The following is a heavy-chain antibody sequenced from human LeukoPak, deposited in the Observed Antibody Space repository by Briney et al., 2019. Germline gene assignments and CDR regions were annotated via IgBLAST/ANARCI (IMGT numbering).Heavy chain of an antibody. CDR2: IYPGGSDT. J-gene: IGHJ4*02. Sequence: GESLKISCKGSGYSFTSYWIGWVRQMPGKGLEWMGIIYPGGSDTRYSPSFQGQVTISADKSISTAYLQWSSLKASDTAMYYCARSTPSIAAAPYYFGYWGQGTLVTVSS. V-gene: IGHV5-51*01. CDR3: ARSTPSIAAAPYYFGY. D-gene: IGHD6-13*01. CDR1: GYSFTSYW.